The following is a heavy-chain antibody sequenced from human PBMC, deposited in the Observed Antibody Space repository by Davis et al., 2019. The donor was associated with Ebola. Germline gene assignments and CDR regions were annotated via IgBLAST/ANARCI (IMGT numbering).Heavy chain of an antibody. Sequence: GESLKISCAASGFTFSSYTMNWVRQAPGKGLEWVSSIISSSSYTYYADSVKGRFTISRDNAKNSLYLQMNSLRAEDTAVYYCARDREGYCSGNSCSFYYFDYWGQGTLVTVSP. CDR1: GFTFSSYT. CDR2: IISSSSYT. D-gene: IGHD2-2*01. J-gene: IGHJ4*02. V-gene: IGHV3-21*01. CDR3: ARDREGYCSGNSCSFYYFDY.